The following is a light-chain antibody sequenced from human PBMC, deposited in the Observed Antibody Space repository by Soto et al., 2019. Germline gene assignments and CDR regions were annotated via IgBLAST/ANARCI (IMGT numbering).Light chain of an antibody. CDR3: QTWASGIVV. CDR1: SGHSSYA. J-gene: IGLJ2*01. CDR2: FSVDGSH. V-gene: IGLV4-69*01. Sequence: QSVLTQSPSASASLGASVKVTCTLSSGHSSYAIAWHQQQPRKGPRYLMKFSVDGSHIRGDGVPDRFSGSSSGTERYLTISSLQSEDEADYYCQTWASGIVVFGGGTKVTVL.